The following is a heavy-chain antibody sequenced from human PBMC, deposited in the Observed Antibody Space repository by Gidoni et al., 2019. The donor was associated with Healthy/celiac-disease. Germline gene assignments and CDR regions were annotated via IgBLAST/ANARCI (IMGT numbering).Heavy chain of an antibody. CDR1: GIHFSSSA. CDR3: ARYRDYDFWSGPTLRGYYYMDV. D-gene: IGHD3-3*01. Sequence: QVQLVQSGAEVRKPGSSVKVCCKASGIHFSSSASSWVRQAPGQGLEWMGGIIPIFGTANYAQQFQGRVTSTADKSTSTAYIELSSRRSEDTAVYYCARYRDYDFWSGPTLRGYYYMDVWGKGTTVTVSS. J-gene: IGHJ6*03. V-gene: IGHV1-69*06. CDR2: IIPIFGTA.